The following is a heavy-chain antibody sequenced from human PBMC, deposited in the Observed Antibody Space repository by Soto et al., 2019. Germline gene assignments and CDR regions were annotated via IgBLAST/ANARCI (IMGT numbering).Heavy chain of an antibody. CDR2: IYYSGST. Sequence: QLQLQESGPGLVKPSETLSLTCTVSGGSISSSSYYWGWIRQPPGKGLEWIGSIYYSGSTYYNPSLKSRATISVDTSKNQFSLKLSSVTAADTAVYYCARHVGHYDILTGPRDGGWFDPWGQGTLVTVSS. CDR1: GGSISSSSYY. D-gene: IGHD3-9*01. V-gene: IGHV4-39*01. J-gene: IGHJ5*02. CDR3: ARHVGHYDILTGPRDGGWFDP.